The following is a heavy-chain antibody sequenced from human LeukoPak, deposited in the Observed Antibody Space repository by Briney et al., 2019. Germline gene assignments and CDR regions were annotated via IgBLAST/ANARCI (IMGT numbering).Heavy chain of an antibody. CDR1: GGTFSSYA. CDR2: IIPLFGTA. CDR3: ARDHPNHDSSADQS. V-gene: IGHV1-69*13. J-gene: IGHJ4*02. Sequence: ASVKVSCKASGGTFSSYAISWVRQAPGQGLEWMGGIIPLFGTANYAQKFQGRVTITADESTSTAYMELSSLRSEDTAVYYCARDHPNHDSSADQSWGQGTLVTVSS. D-gene: IGHD3-22*01.